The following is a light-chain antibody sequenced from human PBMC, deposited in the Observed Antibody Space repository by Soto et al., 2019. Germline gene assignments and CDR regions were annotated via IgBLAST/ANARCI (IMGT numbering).Light chain of an antibody. CDR2: WGS. Sequence: DFVMTQSPDSLAVSLGERATINCKSSQSVLYTNNKHYLAWYQQKPGQTPKMLFYWGSTRESGVPDRLRGSGSGTDFTLTSSSLQTEDVAVYYCQQYYNTPLTFGGGTKVELK. CDR3: QQYYNTPLT. CDR1: QSVLYTNNKHY. J-gene: IGKJ4*01. V-gene: IGKV4-1*01.